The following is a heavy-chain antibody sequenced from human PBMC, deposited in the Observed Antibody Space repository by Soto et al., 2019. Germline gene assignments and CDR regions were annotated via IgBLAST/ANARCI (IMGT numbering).Heavy chain of an antibody. Sequence: QVQLQESGPGLVKPSGTLSLSCAVSGGSISSASWWTWVRQPPGKGLEWIGDMDRSGSTYYNPSLKSRLHISLDKSKNQFSLNLSSVTAADTAVYYCAADNDGDDFDYWGQGTLVTVSS. V-gene: IGHV4-4*02. CDR2: MDRSGST. CDR3: AADNDGDDFDY. CDR1: GGSISSASW. J-gene: IGHJ4*02. D-gene: IGHD4-17*01.